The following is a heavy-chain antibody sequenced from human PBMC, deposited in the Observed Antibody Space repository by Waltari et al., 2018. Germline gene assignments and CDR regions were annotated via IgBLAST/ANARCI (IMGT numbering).Heavy chain of an antibody. CDR2: IDSGGYT. Sequence: EVQLAESGGGLVQPGGSLRISCAASGFTVSNKYMSWVRQAPGKGLEWVSLIDSGGYTQYADSVKGRFTISRDNSKNTLYLQMNSLRVEDTAVYYCARSGYYDSSGAYYFDYWGQGTLVTVSS. D-gene: IGHD3-22*01. CDR1: GFTVSNKY. V-gene: IGHV3-66*02. J-gene: IGHJ4*02. CDR3: ARSGYYDSSGAYYFDY.